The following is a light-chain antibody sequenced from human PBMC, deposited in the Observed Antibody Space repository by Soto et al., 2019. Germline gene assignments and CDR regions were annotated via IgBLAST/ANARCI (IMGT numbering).Light chain of an antibody. J-gene: IGLJ2*01. V-gene: IGLV3-1*01. CDR1: KLGDKY. Sequence: SYELTQPPSVSVSPGQTASITCSGDKLGDKYACWYQQKPGQSPVLVIYQDSKRPSGVPDRFSGSKSGTSASLVITGLQADDEADYYCQSFDSSLSGSVFGGGTKLTVL. CDR2: QDS. CDR3: QSFDSSLSGSV.